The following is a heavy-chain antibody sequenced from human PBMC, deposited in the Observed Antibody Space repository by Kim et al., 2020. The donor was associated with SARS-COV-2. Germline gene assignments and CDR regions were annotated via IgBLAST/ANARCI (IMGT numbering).Heavy chain of an antibody. J-gene: IGHJ6*02. D-gene: IGHD3-10*01. Sequence: ASVKVSCKASGYTFTSYGISWVRQAPGQGLEWMGWISAYNGNTNYAQKLQGRVTMTTDTSTSTAYMELRSLRSDDTAVYYCASGDYGSGSYYNYYYYGMDVWGQGTTVTVSS. CDR2: ISAYNGNT. CDR1: GYTFTSYG. V-gene: IGHV1-18*01. CDR3: ASGDYGSGSYYNYYYYGMDV.